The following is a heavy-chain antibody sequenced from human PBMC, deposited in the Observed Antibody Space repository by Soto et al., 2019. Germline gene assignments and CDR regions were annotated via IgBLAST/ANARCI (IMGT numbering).Heavy chain of an antibody. Sequence: EVQLVESGGGLVQPGGSLRLSCAASGFALTYYNMKWVRQAPGKGLEWVSDISSSTSATYYADSVKGRFTISRDNATNSLYLQMSNLRAEDTAIYYCVRDSAYSFDYWGQGTLVTVSS. CDR1: GFALTYYN. CDR3: VRDSAYSFDY. V-gene: IGHV3-48*01. J-gene: IGHJ4*02. CDR2: ISSSTSAT. D-gene: IGHD2-21*01.